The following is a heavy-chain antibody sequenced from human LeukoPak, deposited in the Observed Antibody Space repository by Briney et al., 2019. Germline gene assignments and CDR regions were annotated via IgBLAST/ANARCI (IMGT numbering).Heavy chain of an antibody. J-gene: IGHJ6*03. V-gene: IGHV1-2*02. CDR2: INPSSGGT. CDR1: GYTFTGYY. D-gene: IGHD3-10*01. Sequence: ASVKVSCKASGYTFTGYYMHWVRQAPGQGLEWMGWINPSSGGTNYAQKFQGRVTMTRDTSITTAYMELSRLRSDDTAVYYCARGSGSGSYPTNDMDVWGKGTTVTVSS. CDR3: ARGSGSGSYPTNDMDV.